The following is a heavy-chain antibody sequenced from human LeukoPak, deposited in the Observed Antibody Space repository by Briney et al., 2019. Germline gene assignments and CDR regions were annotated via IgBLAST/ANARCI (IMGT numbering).Heavy chain of an antibody. D-gene: IGHD5-18*01. CDR3: AREHNYGYAFDY. CDR2: IYSGGST. CDR1: GSTVSSNY. Sequence: PGGSLRLSCAASGSTVSSNYMSWVRQAPGKGLEWVSVIYSGGSTYYADSVKGRFTIYRDNSKNTVYLQMNSLRAEDTAMYYCAREHNYGYAFDYWGQXXLVTVSS. J-gene: IGHJ4*02. V-gene: IGHV3-53*01.